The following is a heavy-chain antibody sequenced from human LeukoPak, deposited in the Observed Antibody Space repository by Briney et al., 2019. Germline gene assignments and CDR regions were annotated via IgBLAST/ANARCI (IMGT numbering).Heavy chain of an antibody. Sequence: ASVKVSCKASGGTFSSYAISWVRQAPGQGLEWMGRIIPILGIANYAQKFQGRVTITADKSTSTAYMELSSLRSEDTAVYYCARDSPAAIAYFDYWGQGTLVTVSS. J-gene: IGHJ4*02. CDR1: GGTFSSYA. D-gene: IGHD2-2*01. CDR3: ARDSPAAIAYFDY. V-gene: IGHV1-69*04. CDR2: IIPILGIA.